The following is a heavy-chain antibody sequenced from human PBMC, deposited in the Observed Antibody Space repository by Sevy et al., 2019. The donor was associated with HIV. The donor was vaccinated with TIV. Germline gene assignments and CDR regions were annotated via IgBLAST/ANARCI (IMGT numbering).Heavy chain of an antibody. J-gene: IGHJ6*02. CDR3: ARDQVTMVRGVIIKRYYYYGMDV. CDR2: ISYDGSNK. CDR1: GFNFSIYG. V-gene: IGHV3-30*19. D-gene: IGHD3-10*01. Sequence: GGSLRLSCAASGFNFSIYGMHWVRQAPGKGLEWVAVISYDGSNKYYADSVKGRFTISRDNSKNTLYLQMNSLRAEDTAVYYCARDQVTMVRGVIIKRYYYYGMDVWGQGTTVTVSS.